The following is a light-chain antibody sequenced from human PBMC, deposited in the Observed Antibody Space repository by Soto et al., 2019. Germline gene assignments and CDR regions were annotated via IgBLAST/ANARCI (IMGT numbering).Light chain of an antibody. J-gene: IGKJ3*01. CDR2: DAS. CDR1: QDISNY. CDR3: QQYVRS. Sequence: DIPMTQSPSSLSASVGDRVTITCQASQDISNYLNWYQQKPGKAPKLLIYDASNLETGVPSRFSGSGSGTDFTFTISSLQPEDIATYYCQQYVRSFGPGTKVDIK. V-gene: IGKV1-33*01.